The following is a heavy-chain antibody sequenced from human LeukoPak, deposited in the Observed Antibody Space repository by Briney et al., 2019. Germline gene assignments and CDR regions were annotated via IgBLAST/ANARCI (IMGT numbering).Heavy chain of an antibody. J-gene: IGHJ4*02. CDR3: ARDTLRYYYGSGSTDFDY. CDR1: GFTFDDYG. Sequence: AGGSLRLSCAASGFTFDDYGMSWVRQAPGEGLEWVSGINWNGGSTGYADSVKGRFTISRDNAKNSLYLQMNSLRAEDTALYYCARDTLRYYYGSGSTDFDYWGQGTLVTVSS. D-gene: IGHD3-10*01. CDR2: INWNGGST. V-gene: IGHV3-20*04.